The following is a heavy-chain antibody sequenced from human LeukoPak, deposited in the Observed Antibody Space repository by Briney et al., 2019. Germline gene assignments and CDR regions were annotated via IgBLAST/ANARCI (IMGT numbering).Heavy chain of an antibody. CDR2: ISGSGGST. V-gene: IGHV3-23*01. D-gene: IGHD2-21*02. CDR1: GFTVSSNY. CDR3: AKDPRGPPKVTALDY. Sequence: GGSLRLSCAASGFTVSSNYMSWVRQAPGKGLEWVSAISGSGGSTYYADSVKGRFTISRDNSKNTLYLQMSSLRAEDTAVYYCAKDPRGPPKVTALDYWGQGTLVTVSS. J-gene: IGHJ4*02.